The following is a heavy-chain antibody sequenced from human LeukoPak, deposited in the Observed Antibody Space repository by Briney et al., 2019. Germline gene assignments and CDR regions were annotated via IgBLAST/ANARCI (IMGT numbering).Heavy chain of an antibody. Sequence: SETLSLTCAVYGGSFSGYYWSWIRQPPGKGLEWIGEINHSGSTNYNPSLKSRVTISVDTSKNQFSLKLSSVTAADTAVYYCARGRWFDPWGQGTLVTVSS. CDR1: GGSFSGYY. J-gene: IGHJ5*02. CDR2: INHSGST. V-gene: IGHV4-34*01. CDR3: ARGRWFDP.